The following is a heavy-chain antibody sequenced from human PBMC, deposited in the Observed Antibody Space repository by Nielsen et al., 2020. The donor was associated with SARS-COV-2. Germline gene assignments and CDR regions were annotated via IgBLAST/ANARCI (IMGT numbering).Heavy chain of an antibody. CDR1: GFTFDDYG. CDR3: AKVDYGDYVGGFDY. J-gene: IGHJ4*02. Sequence: SLKISCAASGFTFDDYGMSWVRQAPGKGLEWVSGISWNSGSIGYADSVKGRFTISRDNAKNSLYLQMNSLRAEDTALYYCAKVDYGDYVGGFDYWGQGTLVTVFS. D-gene: IGHD4-17*01. V-gene: IGHV3-9*01. CDR2: ISWNSGSI.